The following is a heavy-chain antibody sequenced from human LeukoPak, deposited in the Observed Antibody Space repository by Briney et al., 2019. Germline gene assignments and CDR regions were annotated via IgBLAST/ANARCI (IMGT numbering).Heavy chain of an antibody. J-gene: IGHJ4*02. CDR2: IYTSGST. CDR1: GGSISSGSYY. Sequence: SETLSLTCTVSGGSISSGSYYWSWIRQPAGKGLEWIGRIYTSGSTNYNPSLKSRVTISVDTSKNQFSLKLSSVTAADTAVYYCARHPGDYWAREPWSPSPQ. V-gene: IGHV4-61*02. CDR3: ARHPGDY.